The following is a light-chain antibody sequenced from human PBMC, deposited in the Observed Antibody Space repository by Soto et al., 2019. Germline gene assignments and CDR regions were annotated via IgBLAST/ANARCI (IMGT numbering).Light chain of an antibody. Sequence: EIVLTQSPATLSLSPGERATLSCRASQSVSSYLAWYQQEPGQAPRLLIYDASNRATGIPARFSGSGSGTDFTLTISSLEPEDFAVYYCQQRSNWRAITFGQGTRLEIK. CDR1: QSVSSY. CDR3: QQRSNWRAIT. J-gene: IGKJ5*01. CDR2: DAS. V-gene: IGKV3-11*01.